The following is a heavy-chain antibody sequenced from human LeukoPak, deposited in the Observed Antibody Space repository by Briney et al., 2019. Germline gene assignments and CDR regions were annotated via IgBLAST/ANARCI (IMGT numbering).Heavy chain of an antibody. CDR3: ASRTYYYDSSGYSEFDY. D-gene: IGHD3-22*01. Sequence: SETLSLTCTVSGGSISSYYWSWIRQPPGKGLEWIGYIYYSGSTNYNPSLKSRVTISVDTSKNQFPLKLSSVTAADTAVYYCASRTYYYDSSGYSEFDYWGQGTLVTVSS. CDR2: IYYSGST. CDR1: GGSISSYY. J-gene: IGHJ4*02. V-gene: IGHV4-59*08.